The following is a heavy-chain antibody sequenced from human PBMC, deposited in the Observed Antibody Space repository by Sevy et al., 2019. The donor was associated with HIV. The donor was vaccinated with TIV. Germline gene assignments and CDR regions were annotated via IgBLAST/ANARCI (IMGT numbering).Heavy chain of an antibody. J-gene: IGHJ6*03. D-gene: IGHD3-22*01. CDR2: ISGSGTRT. V-gene: IGHV3-23*01. Sequence: GGSLRLSCAVSGFSFDSYGMTWVRQAPGKGLEWVSGISGSGTRTYYADSVKGRFIISRDNSKNTLDLQMNSLRSEDTGLYYWGKGGGGHYDPDEIGYYFYYYNMDVWGKGTTVTVSS. CDR3: GKGGGGHYDPDEIGYYFYYYNMDV. CDR1: GFSFDSYG.